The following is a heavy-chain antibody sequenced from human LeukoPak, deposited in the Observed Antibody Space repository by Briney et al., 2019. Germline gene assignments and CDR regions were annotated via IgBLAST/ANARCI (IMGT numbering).Heavy chain of an antibody. D-gene: IGHD3-3*01. Sequence: GGSLRLSCAASGFTFSSYGMHWVRQAPGKGLEWVAFIRYDGSNKYYAGSVKGRFTISRDNSKNTLYLQMNSLRAEDTAVYYCATTSITIFGVVIGFDYWGQGTLVTVSS. J-gene: IGHJ4*02. CDR1: GFTFSSYG. V-gene: IGHV3-30*02. CDR2: IRYDGSNK. CDR3: ATTSITIFGVVIGFDY.